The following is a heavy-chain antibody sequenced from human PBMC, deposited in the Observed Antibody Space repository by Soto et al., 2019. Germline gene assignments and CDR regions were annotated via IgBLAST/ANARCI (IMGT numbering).Heavy chain of an antibody. D-gene: IGHD2-21*01. J-gene: IGHJ5*02. V-gene: IGHV4-34*01. CDR1: GGSFSGYY. CDR3: ARRLLLWWFDP. Sequence: PSETLSLTCAVYGGSFSGYYWSWIRQPPGKGLEWIGEINHSGSTNYNPSLKSRVTISVDTSKNQFSLKLSSVTAADTAVYYCARRLLLWWFDPWGQGTLVTVS. CDR2: INHSGST.